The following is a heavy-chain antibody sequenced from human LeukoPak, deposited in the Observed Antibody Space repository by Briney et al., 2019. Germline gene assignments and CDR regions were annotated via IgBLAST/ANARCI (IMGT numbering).Heavy chain of an antibody. CDR3: ARDQKTVAGDYYYMDV. D-gene: IGHD6-19*01. CDR1: GASIGSYS. V-gene: IGHV4-59*01. J-gene: IGHJ6*03. CDR2: ISYSGIT. Sequence: SETLSLTCTVSGASIGSYSWSWFRRTPGKGLEWIGYISYSGITNHNPPLKSRVTISLDTSKNQFSLNLNSVTAADTAVYYCARDQKTVAGDYYYMDVWGKGTTVTVSS.